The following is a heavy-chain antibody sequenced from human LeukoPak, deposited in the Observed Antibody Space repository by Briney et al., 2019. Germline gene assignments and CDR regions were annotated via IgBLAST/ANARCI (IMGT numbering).Heavy chain of an antibody. D-gene: IGHD1-26*01. J-gene: IGHJ4*02. CDR3: VKDRPGSFDY. Sequence: GGSLRLSCATSGFTPSSYAMCWVRQAPGKGLEWVSFISGNGDSTYYADSVKGRFTISRDNSKSMLYLQMNSLRAEDTAVYYCVKDRPGSFDYWGQGTLVIVSS. CDR2: ISGNGDST. CDR1: GFTPSSYA. V-gene: IGHV3-23*01.